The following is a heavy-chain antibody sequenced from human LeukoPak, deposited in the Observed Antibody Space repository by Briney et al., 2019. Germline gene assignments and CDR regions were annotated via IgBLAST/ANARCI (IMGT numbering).Heavy chain of an antibody. CDR1: GDSIRGRGSY. CDR2: VYHTGNT. D-gene: IGHD2-2*01. Sequence: PSETLSPTCTVSGDSIRGRGSYWGSSRQPPGRGLARIGAVYHTGNTYYSPSLKSRVTISIDTSAKQISLRLTSVTAADTAVYYCARARDCSSTSCYPDYYYMDVWGKGTTVTVSS. V-gene: IGHV4-39*07. J-gene: IGHJ6*03. CDR3: ARARDCSSTSCYPDYYYMDV.